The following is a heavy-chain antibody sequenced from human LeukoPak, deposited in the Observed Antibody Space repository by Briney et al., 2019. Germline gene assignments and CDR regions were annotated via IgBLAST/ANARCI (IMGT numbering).Heavy chain of an antibody. J-gene: IGHJ4*02. D-gene: IGHD3-22*01. CDR3: ARSLRRVFYDSSGRNFDY. Sequence: ASVKVSCKASGYTFTSYGISWVRQAPGQGLEWMGWINPNSGGTNYAQKFQGRVTMTRDTSISTAYMELSRLRSDDTAVYYCARSLRRVFYDSSGRNFDYWGQGTLVTVSS. CDR2: INPNSGGT. V-gene: IGHV1-2*02. CDR1: GYTFTSYG.